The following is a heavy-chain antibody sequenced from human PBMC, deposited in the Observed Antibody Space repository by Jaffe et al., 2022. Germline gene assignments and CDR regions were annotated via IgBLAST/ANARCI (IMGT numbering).Heavy chain of an antibody. CDR3: ARDNGPFGGVIVPRRYYFDY. Sequence: QVQLVQSGAEVKKPGSSVKVSCKASGGTFSSYAISWVRQAPGQGLEWMGGIIPIFGTANYAQKFQGRVTITADESTSTAYMELSSLRSEDTAVYYCARDNGPFGGVIVPRRYYFDYWGQGTLVTVSS. CDR1: GGTFSSYA. J-gene: IGHJ4*02. D-gene: IGHD3-16*02. V-gene: IGHV1-69*01. CDR2: IIPIFGTA.